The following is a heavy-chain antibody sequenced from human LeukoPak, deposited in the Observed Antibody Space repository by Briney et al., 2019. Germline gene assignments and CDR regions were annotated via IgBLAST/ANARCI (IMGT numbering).Heavy chain of an antibody. CDR3: ARDYGSGSYGDDP. D-gene: IGHD3-10*01. V-gene: IGHV1-69*05. J-gene: IGHJ5*02. CDR2: LIRMFGTA. CDR1: GGTFSGYA. Sequence: VASVKVSCKASGGTFSGYAINWVRQAPGQGLEWMGGLIRMFGTANYARKFQGRVTMTRDTSISTAYMELSRLRSDDTAVYYCARDYGSGSYGDDPWGQGTLVTVSS.